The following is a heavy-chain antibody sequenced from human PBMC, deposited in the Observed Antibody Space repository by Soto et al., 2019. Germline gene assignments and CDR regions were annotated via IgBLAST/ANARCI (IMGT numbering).Heavy chain of an antibody. CDR1: GGSISSGGYY. V-gene: IGHV4-31*03. D-gene: IGHD3-22*01. CDR2: IYYSGST. CDR3: ARGSGFGSSGYYPSHAFDI. Sequence: QVQLQESGPGLVKPSQTLSLTCTVSGGSISSGGYYWSWIRQHPGKGLEWIGYIYYSGSTYYNPSLKRRVTISVDTSKNQCSLKLSSVTAADTAVYYWARGSGFGSSGYYPSHAFDIWGQGTMVTVSS. J-gene: IGHJ3*02.